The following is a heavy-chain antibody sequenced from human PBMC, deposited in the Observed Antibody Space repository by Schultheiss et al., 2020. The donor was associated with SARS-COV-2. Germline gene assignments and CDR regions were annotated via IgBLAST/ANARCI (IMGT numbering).Heavy chain of an antibody. CDR1: GGSISSYY. J-gene: IGHJ4*02. CDR3: ARQGAVAGTVLFDY. V-gene: IGHV4-59*08. CDR2: IYYSGST. Sequence: SETLSLTCTVSGGSISSYYWSWIRQPPGKGLEWIGYIYYSGSTNYNPSLKSRVTISVDTSKNQFSLKLSSVTAADTAVYYCARQGAVAGTVLFDYWGQGTLVTVSS. D-gene: IGHD6-19*01.